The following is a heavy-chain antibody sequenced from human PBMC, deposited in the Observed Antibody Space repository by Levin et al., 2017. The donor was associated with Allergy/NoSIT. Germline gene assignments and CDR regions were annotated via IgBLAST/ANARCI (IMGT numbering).Heavy chain of an antibody. Sequence: QAGGSLRLSCAASGFTFSSYAMSWVRQAPGKGLEWVSGISGSGGDTYYADSVKGRFTIFRDNSKNMLFLQMNSLRAEDTAVYYCSAGGSYWGQGTLVTVSS. CDR1: GFTFSSYA. CDR2: ISGSGGDT. V-gene: IGHV3-23*01. J-gene: IGHJ4*02. D-gene: IGHD3-10*01. CDR3: SAGGSY.